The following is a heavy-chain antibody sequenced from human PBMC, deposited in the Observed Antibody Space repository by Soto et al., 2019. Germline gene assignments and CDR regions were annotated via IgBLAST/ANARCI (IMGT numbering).Heavy chain of an antibody. V-gene: IGHV1-69*02. CDR1: GDTFNTHT. CDR2: IIPMLGMS. J-gene: IGHJ4*02. D-gene: IGHD3-10*01. Sequence: QVHLVQFGSEVRKPGSSVRVSCTASGDTFNTHTISWVRQAPGLGLEWMGRIIPMLGMSNSPPKFQGRVSTTADKSTSTVYMALSRLTSDDTAVYYCATNYGSGSTHFDYWGQGTLVTVSS. CDR3: ATNYGSGSTHFDY.